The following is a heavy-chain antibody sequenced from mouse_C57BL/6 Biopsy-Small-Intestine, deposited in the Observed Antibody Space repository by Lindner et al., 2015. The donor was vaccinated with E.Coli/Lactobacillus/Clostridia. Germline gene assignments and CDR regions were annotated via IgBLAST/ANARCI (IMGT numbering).Heavy chain of an antibody. D-gene: IGHD2-4*01. Sequence: VQLQESGPELVKPGASVKISCKASGYAFSSSWMNWVKQRPGKGLEWIGRIYPGDGDTNYSGNFKGKVTLTADKSSSIVYMQLSSLTSEDSAFYFCARRPSDYDYDGWFVYWGQGTLVTVSA. CDR2: IYPGDGDT. J-gene: IGHJ3*01. CDR3: ARRPSDYDYDGWFVY. CDR1: GYAFSSSW. V-gene: IGHV1-82*01.